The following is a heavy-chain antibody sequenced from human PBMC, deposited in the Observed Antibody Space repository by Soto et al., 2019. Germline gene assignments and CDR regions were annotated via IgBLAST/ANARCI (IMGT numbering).Heavy chain of an antibody. Sequence: GASVKVSCKVSGYTLTELSMHWVRQAPGKGLEWMGGFDPEDGETIYAQKFQGRVTMTEDTSTDTAYMELSSLRSEDTAVYYCATYYGGNPLDDAFDIWGQGTMVTVSS. CDR3: ATYYGGNPLDDAFDI. D-gene: IGHD4-17*01. CDR2: FDPEDGET. V-gene: IGHV1-24*01. CDR1: GYTLTELS. J-gene: IGHJ3*02.